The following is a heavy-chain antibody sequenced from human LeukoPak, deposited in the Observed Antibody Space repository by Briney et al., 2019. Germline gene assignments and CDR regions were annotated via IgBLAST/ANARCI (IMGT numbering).Heavy chain of an antibody. J-gene: IGHJ3*02. CDR2: ISYDGSNK. CDR3: AKMPYYYDSSGHEDAFDI. CDR1: GFTFSSYG. V-gene: IGHV3-30*18. Sequence: GGSLRLSCAASGFTFSSYGMHWVRQAPGKGLEWVAVISYDGSNKYYADSVKGRFTISRDNSKNTLYLQMNSLRAEDTAVYYCAKMPYYYDSSGHEDAFDIWGQGTMVTVSS. D-gene: IGHD3-22*01.